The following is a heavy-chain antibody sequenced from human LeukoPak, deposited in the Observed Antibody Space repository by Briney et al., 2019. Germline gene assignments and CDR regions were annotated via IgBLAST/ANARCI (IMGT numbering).Heavy chain of an antibody. CDR2: ISPDGSST. Sequence: PRGGLRLSSAASGFTISNPSMHWVRPAPGRRLVCGSRISPDGSSTSYADSVKGRFTISRDNAKNTVYMEKNSLRAENTAVYYCARGTVLWRGVVYRGRGAMLTVCS. D-gene: IGHD3-3*01. CDR1: GFTISNPS. J-gene: IGHJ4*02. V-gene: IGHV3-74*01. CDR3: ARGTVLWRGVVY.